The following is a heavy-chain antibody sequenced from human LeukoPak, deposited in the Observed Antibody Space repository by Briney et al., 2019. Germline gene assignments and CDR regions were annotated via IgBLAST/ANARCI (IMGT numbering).Heavy chain of an antibody. CDR1: GFTFSSYE. J-gene: IGHJ5*02. CDR2: ITGTHYTT. V-gene: IGHV3-23*01. CDR3: TKDPNGDYVGAFDP. Sequence: GGSLRLSCAASGFTFSSYEMTWVRQAPGKGLEWVSSITGTHYTTYNTDSVKGRFTISRDNSKNTLYLQMNSLRADDTAVYYCTKDPNGDYVGAFDPWGQGTLVTVSS. D-gene: IGHD4-17*01.